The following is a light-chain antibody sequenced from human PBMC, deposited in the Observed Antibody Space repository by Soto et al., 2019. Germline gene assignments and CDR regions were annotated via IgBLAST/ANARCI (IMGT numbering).Light chain of an antibody. CDR1: VLARKN. V-gene: IGLV3-27*01. CDR3: YSAADDTGF. CDR2: RNT. Sequence: SYELTQPSSVSVSPGQTARITCSGDVLARKNARWLQHKPGQAPLLVIYRNTERPSGIPERLSASTSGTTATLTISGAHVEYEADYYCYSAADDTGFFGGGTKLTVL. J-gene: IGLJ2*01.